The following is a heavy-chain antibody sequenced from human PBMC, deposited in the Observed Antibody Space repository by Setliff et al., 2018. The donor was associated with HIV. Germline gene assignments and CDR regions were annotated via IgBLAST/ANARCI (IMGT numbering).Heavy chain of an antibody. J-gene: IGHJ6*03. CDR3: ARVPVSSYYYYMDV. CDR2: ISASSVNT. V-gene: IGHV1-18*01. D-gene: IGHD6-13*01. CDR1: GYTFINYH. Sequence: ASVKVSCKASGYTFINYHITWVRQAPGQGLEWVGSISASSVNTNYAQGRVTMTTDISTSTAYMELRSLRSDDSAVYFCARVPVSSYYYYMDVWGKGTTVTVSS.